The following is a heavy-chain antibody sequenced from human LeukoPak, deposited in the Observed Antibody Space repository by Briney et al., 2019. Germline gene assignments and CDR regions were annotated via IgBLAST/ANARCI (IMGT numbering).Heavy chain of an antibody. J-gene: IGHJ4*02. CDR1: GGSFSDYP. V-gene: IGHV4-34*01. CDR3: ARGAPGY. Sequence: SETLSLTCAIYGGSFSDYPWTWIRRPPGKGLEWIGQIKHGGGTKYNPSLNSRVTMSLDTSKNQFSLKMTSVTAADTATYYCARGAPGYWGQGTLVTVSS. CDR2: IKHGGGT.